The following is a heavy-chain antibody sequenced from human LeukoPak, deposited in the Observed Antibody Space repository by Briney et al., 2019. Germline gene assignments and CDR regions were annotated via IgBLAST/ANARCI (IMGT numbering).Heavy chain of an antibody. D-gene: IGHD3-10*01. CDR3: ARGTGRTYGCFGY. CDR1: GFTFSSYS. J-gene: IGHJ4*02. Sequence: GGSLRLSCAASGFTFSSYSMNLVRQAPGKGLEWVSSISSSSSYIYYADSVKGRFTISRDNAKNSLYLQMNSLRAEDTAVYYCARGTGRTYGCFGYWGQGTLVTVSS. V-gene: IGHV3-21*01. CDR2: ISSSSSYI.